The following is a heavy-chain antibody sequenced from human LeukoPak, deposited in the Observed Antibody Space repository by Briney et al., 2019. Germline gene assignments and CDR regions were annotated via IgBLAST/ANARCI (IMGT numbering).Heavy chain of an antibody. CDR1: GYPFTSYD. D-gene: IGHD2-2*01. Sequence: ASVKVSCKASGYPFTSYDINWVRQATGQGLEWMGWMNPNSGNTGYAQKFQGRVTMTRNTSISTAYMELSSLRSEDTAVYYCARRNVVVPAQRGYYGMDVWGQGTTVTVSS. CDR2: MNPNSGNT. V-gene: IGHV1-8*01. CDR3: ARRNVVVPAQRGYYGMDV. J-gene: IGHJ6*02.